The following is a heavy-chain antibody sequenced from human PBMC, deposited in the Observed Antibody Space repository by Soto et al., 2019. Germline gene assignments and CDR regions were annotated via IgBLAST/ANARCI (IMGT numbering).Heavy chain of an antibody. V-gene: IGHV4-59*12. J-gene: IGHJ5*02. CDR3: ARDGYYDSSGYYPNWFDP. D-gene: IGHD3-22*01. CDR1: GGSISSYY. CDR2: IYYSGST. Sequence: SETLSLTCTVSGGSISSYYWGWIRQPPGKGLEWIGYIYYSGSTNYNPSLKSRVTMSVDTSKNQFSLKLSSVTAADTAVYYCARDGYYDSSGYYPNWFDPWGQGTLVTVSS.